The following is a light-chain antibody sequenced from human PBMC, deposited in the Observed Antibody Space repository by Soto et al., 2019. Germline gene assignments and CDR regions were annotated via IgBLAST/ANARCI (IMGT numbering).Light chain of an antibody. CDR2: GVY. CDR1: DSDVGGYNY. V-gene: IGLV2-14*01. J-gene: IGLJ2*01. Sequence: QSVLTQPAYVSGSPGQSITISCTGTDSDVGGYNYVSWYQQHPGKAPKLMIYGVYNRPSGVSNRFSGSKSGNTASLTISGLQAEDEADYYCSSFTSNNTPHVVFGGGTQLTVL. CDR3: SSFTSNNTPHVV.